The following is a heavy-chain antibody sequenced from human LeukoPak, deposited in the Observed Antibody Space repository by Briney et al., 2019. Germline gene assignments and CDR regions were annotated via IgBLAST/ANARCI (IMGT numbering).Heavy chain of an antibody. Sequence: SETLSLTCTVSGGSISSYYWSWIRQPPGKGLEWIGYIYYSGSTNYNPSLKSRVTISVDTSKNQFSLKLSSVTAADTAVYYCARTESTDDYGYFDYWGQGTLVTVSS. CDR2: IYYSGST. CDR1: GGSISSYY. J-gene: IGHJ4*02. CDR3: ARTESTDDYGYFDY. V-gene: IGHV4-59*01. D-gene: IGHD4-17*01.